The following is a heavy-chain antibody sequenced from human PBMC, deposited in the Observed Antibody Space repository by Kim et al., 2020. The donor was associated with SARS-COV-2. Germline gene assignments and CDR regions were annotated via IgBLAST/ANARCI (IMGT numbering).Heavy chain of an antibody. D-gene: IGHD5-12*01. CDR1: GYTFTGFY. J-gene: IGHJ4*02. Sequence: ASVKVSCKASGYTFTGFYMHWVRQAPGQGLEWMGRINPKSGGTNSAQQFQGRVTMTRDTSISTAYMELSGLTSDDTAIYFCARPCRDGYNCFDYWGQGTL. CDR2: INPKSGGT. CDR3: ARPCRDGYNCFDY. V-gene: IGHV1-2*06.